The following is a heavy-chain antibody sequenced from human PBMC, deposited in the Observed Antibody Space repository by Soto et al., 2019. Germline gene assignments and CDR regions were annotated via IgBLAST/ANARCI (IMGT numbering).Heavy chain of an antibody. J-gene: IGHJ3*02. CDR3: ARGQGVVVIHHDAFDI. Sequence: QVQLVESGGGVVQPGRSLRLSCAASGFTFSSYAMHWVRQAPGKGLEWVAVISYDGSNKYYADSVKGRFTISRDNSKNTLYLQMNSLRAEDTAVYYCARGQGVVVIHHDAFDIWGQGTMVTVSS. CDR1: GFTFSSYA. CDR2: ISYDGSNK. D-gene: IGHD3-22*01. V-gene: IGHV3-30-3*01.